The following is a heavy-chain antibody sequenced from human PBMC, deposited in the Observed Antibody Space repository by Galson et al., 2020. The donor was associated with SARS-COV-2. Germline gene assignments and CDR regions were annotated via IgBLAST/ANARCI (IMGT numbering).Heavy chain of an antibody. CDR1: GFTVSSNY. CDR3: ARWLQFGYYFDY. D-gene: IGHD5-12*01. CDR2: IYSGGST. V-gene: IGHV3-66*01. J-gene: IGHJ4*02. Sequence: GESLKISCAASGFTVSSNYMSWVRQAPGKGLEWVSVIYSGGSTYYADSVKGRFTISRDNSKNTLYLQMNSLRAEDTAVYYCARWLQFGYYFDYWGQGTLVTVSS.